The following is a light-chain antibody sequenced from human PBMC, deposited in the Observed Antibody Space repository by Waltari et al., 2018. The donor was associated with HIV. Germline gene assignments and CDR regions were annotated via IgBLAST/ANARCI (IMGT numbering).Light chain of an antibody. Sequence: QSVLTQPPSASGSPGQRVTISCSGSSSNIGNNPTHWYQQLPGTAPKLLVYSDHQRPAGVPDRFSGSKSGTSASLAISGLQSEDEGDYYCASWDNNLDGRVFGGRTKLTVL. CDR1: SSNIGNNP. V-gene: IGLV1-44*01. CDR3: ASWDNNLDGRV. CDR2: SDH. J-gene: IGLJ2*01.